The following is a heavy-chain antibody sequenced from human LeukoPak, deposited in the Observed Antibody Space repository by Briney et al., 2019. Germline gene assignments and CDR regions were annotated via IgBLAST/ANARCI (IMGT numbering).Heavy chain of an antibody. CDR1: GFTFNIYA. Sequence: PGRSLRLSCAASGFTFNIYAMHWVRQAPGKGLECVALISYDESKKYYIDSAMGRFTISRDNSKNTLYLQMNSLRAEDTAVYYCARNWEFDYWGQGTLVTVSS. D-gene: IGHD1-26*01. CDR2: ISYDESKK. V-gene: IGHV3-30*10. CDR3: ARNWEFDY. J-gene: IGHJ4*02.